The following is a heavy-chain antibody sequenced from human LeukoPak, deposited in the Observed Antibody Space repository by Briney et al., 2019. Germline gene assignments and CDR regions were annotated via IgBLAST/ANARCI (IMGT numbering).Heavy chain of an antibody. J-gene: IGHJ4*02. CDR1: GFTFDDYG. Sequence: GGSLRLSCAVSGFTFDDYGMTWVRQAPGKGLEWVANINQNGGEKYYVDSVKGRFTISRDNGKNSLYLQMNSLRAEDTAVYYCARYRHLGYWGQGTLVTVSS. V-gene: IGHV3-7*01. CDR3: ARYRHLGY. CDR2: INQNGGEK.